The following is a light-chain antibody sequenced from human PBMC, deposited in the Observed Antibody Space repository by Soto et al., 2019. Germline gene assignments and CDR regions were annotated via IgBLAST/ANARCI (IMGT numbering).Light chain of an antibody. CDR3: NSYTGSSTYV. CDR2: EVS. CDR1: SSDVGSYNR. Sequence: QSVLTQPPSVSGSPGHSVAISCTGTSSDVGSYNRVSWYQQPPGAAPKLMIYEVSNRPSGVPDRFSGSKSGNTASLTISGLQAEDEADYYCNSYTGSSTYVFGTGTKATVL. J-gene: IGLJ1*01. V-gene: IGLV2-18*02.